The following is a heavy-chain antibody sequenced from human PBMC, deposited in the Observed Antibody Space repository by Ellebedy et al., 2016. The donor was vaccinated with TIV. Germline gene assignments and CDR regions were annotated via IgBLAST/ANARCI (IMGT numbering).Heavy chain of an antibody. Sequence: GESLKISCAASGFTFSNYAMSWVRQAPGKGLEWVSALGGSSENTYYADSVPSRFTISSDNSENTLYLQMNSLRAEDTAVYYGAKTASKGRGWRTPIDYWGQGALVTVAS. V-gene: IGHV3-23*01. CDR3: AKTASKGRGWRTPIDY. D-gene: IGHD6-19*01. J-gene: IGHJ4*02. CDR1: GFTFSNYA. CDR2: LGGSSENT.